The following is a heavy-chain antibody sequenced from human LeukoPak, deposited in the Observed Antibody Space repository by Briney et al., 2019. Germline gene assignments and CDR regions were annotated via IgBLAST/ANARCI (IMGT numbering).Heavy chain of an antibody. CDR3: ARLPALDDFWSGSVDY. J-gene: IGHJ4*02. CDR1: GFTFSSYW. V-gene: IGHV3-7*01. Sequence: GGSLRLSCAASGFTFSSYWMSWVRQAPGKGLEWVANIKQDGSEKYYVDSVKGRFTISRDNAKNSLHLQMNSLRAEDTAVYYCARLPALDDFWSGSVDYWGQGTLVTVSS. CDR2: IKQDGSEK. D-gene: IGHD3-3*01.